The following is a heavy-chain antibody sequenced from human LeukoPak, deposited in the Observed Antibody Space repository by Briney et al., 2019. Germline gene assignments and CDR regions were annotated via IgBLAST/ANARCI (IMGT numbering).Heavy chain of an antibody. CDR3: ARDLGVTVRPFSLFY. CDR2: INPNSGVT. D-gene: IGHD6-6*01. J-gene: IGHJ4*02. CDR1: GYTFTAYY. V-gene: IGHV1-2*02. Sequence: ASVKVSCKASGYTFTAYYMHWVRQAPGQGPEWMGWINPNSGVTNYAQKFQGRVIMTSDTSISTAYMEFSRLRSDDTAMYYCARDLGVTVRPFSLFYWGQGTLVAVSS.